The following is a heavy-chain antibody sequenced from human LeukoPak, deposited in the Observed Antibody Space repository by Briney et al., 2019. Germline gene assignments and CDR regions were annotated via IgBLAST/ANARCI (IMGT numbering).Heavy chain of an antibody. D-gene: IGHD6-19*01. Sequence: SETLSLTCTVSGDSMTSYYWSWIRQPPGKGLECIGNVFSSGSANYNPSLKSRATISVDTSKNQFSLKLSSVTAADTAMYYCARDQCGSSGCRYFDYWGQGTLVTVSS. CDR2: VFSSGSA. CDR3: ARDQCGSSGCRYFDY. J-gene: IGHJ4*02. CDR1: GDSMTSYY. V-gene: IGHV4-59*01.